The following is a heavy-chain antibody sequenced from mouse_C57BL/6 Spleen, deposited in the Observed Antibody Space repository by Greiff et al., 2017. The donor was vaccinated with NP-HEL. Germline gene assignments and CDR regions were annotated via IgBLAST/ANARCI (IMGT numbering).Heavy chain of an antibody. J-gene: IGHJ4*01. CDR1: GYSFTDYN. CDR2: INPNYGTT. CDR3: ARSYYYGSSRGGYAMDY. D-gene: IGHD1-1*01. Sequence: EVQLQQSGPELVKPGASVKISCKASGYSFTDYNMNWVKQSNGKSLEWIGVINPNYGTTSYNQKFKGKATLTVDQSSSTAYMQLNSLTSEDSAVYYCARSYYYGSSRGGYAMDYWGQGTSVTVSS. V-gene: IGHV1-39*01.